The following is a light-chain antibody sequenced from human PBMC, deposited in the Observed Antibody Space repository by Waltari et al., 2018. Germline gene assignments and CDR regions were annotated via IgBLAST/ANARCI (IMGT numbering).Light chain of an antibody. Sequence: IQMTQSPSALSASVGDRVTITCRASQRINTWMAWYQQRPGKAPKVLIYDVSTLESGVPSRFSVSGSGTDFTLTISSLQPEDFATYYCQQSYGTPPTFGQGTKVEIK. CDR2: DVS. V-gene: IGKV1-39*01. CDR1: QRINTW. CDR3: QQSYGTPPT. J-gene: IGKJ1*01.